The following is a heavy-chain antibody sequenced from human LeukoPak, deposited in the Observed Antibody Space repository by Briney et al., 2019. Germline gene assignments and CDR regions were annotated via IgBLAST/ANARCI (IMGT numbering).Heavy chain of an antibody. V-gene: IGHV4-59*01. Sequence: SETLSLTCTVSGGSMRRYYWNWIRQPPGKGLEWSGYIYYNGSTNYNPSLKGRVTISIDTPKNQVSLKLNSVTAADTSVYYCASSSGWYGLRYFDYWGQGFLVTVSS. CDR2: IYYNGST. CDR3: ASSSGWYGLRYFDY. CDR1: GGSMRRYY. D-gene: IGHD6-19*01. J-gene: IGHJ4*02.